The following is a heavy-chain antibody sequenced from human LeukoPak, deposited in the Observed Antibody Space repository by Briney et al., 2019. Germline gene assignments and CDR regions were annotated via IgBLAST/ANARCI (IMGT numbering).Heavy chain of an antibody. V-gene: IGHV3-33*01. J-gene: IGHJ3*02. CDR3: ARDVGYTVVTGDAFDI. D-gene: IGHD4-23*01. CDR1: GFTFSSYG. CDR2: IWYDGSNK. Sequence: GGSLRLSCAASGFTFSSYGMHWVRQAPGKGLEWVAVIWYDGSNKYYADSVKGRFTISRDNSKNTLYLQMNRLTAEDTAVYYCARDVGYTVVTGDAFDIWGQGTMVTVSS.